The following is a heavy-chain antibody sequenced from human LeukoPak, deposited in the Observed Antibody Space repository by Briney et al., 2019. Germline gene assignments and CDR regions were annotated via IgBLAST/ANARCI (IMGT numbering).Heavy chain of an antibody. D-gene: IGHD3-16*01. CDR1: GFTVSNNY. J-gene: IGHJ4*02. CDR3: AGRRVLDASFDY. Sequence: GGSLRLSCAASGFTVSNNYMSWVRQAPGKGLEWVSVIYSGDNTYYVESVKGRFTISRDNSKNTLFLQMNRLRVEDTAVYYCAGRRVLDASFDYWGQGTLVTVSS. CDR2: IYSGDNT. V-gene: IGHV3-66*02.